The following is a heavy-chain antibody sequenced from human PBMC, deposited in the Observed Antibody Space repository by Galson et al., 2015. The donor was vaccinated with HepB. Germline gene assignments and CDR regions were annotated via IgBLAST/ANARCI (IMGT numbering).Heavy chain of an antibody. CDR1: GFSLKNSGVGVG. Sequence: PALVKPTQTLTLTCSFSGFSLKNSGVGVGVGWLRQTPGKAPEWLALIYWDDDKRYSPSLKSRLMITTDSSKNQVVLTMAAMAPLDTATYYCAHRRGRGLFDSWGQGTLVTVSS. CDR3: AHRRGRGLFDS. CDR2: IYWDDDK. D-gene: IGHD2-15*01. V-gene: IGHV2-5*02. J-gene: IGHJ4*02.